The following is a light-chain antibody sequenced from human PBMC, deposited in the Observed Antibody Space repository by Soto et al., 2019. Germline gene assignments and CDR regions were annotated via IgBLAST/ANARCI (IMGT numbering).Light chain of an antibody. CDR1: QGINTD. CDR2: AAS. V-gene: IGKV1-6*01. J-gene: IGKJ1*01. CDR3: LQDYNYPWT. Sequence: AIQMTQSPSSLSASVGDRVTITCRASQGINTDLGWYQQKPGKAPKLLIYAASTLQSGVPSRFSGSGSGTDFSLTISSLQPEDFATYYCLQDYNYPWTFGQGTKVEIK.